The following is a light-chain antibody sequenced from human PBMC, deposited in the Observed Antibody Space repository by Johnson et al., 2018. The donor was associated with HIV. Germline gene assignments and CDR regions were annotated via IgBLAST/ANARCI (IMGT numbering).Light chain of an antibody. Sequence: QPVLTQPPSVSAAPGQKVTISCSGSSSNIGNNSVSWYQQLPGTAPKLLIYENNKRPSGIPDRFSGSKSGTSATLGITGLQTGDEADYYCGTWDISLSVGYVFGTGTKVTVL. CDR2: ENN. CDR3: GTWDISLSVGYV. J-gene: IGLJ1*01. V-gene: IGLV1-51*02. CDR1: SSNIGNNS.